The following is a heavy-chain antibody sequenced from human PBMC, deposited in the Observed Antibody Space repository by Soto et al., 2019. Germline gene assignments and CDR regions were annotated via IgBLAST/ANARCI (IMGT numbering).Heavy chain of an antibody. Sequence: PGVPLTLDCASSGATVSTNYMNWVRQSTGKGLEWVSVIFPGGSTYYADSVKGRFTISRDNSKNTLYLQMNSLRAEDTAVYYCAIFLYNWTAGFFDSLGQGAPVTVS. CDR1: GATVSTNY. V-gene: IGHV3-66*02. CDR3: AIFLYNWTAGFFDS. D-gene: IGHD1-1*01. CDR2: IFPGGST. J-gene: IGHJ4*02.